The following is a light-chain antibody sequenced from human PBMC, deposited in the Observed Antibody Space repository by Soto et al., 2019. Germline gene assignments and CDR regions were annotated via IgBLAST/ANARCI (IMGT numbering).Light chain of an antibody. V-gene: IGKV1-39*01. CDR2: AAS. Sequence: DIQMTQSPSSLSASVGDRVTITCRASQSISSYLNWYQQKPGKAPKLLIYAASSLQSGVPSRFSGSGSGTDFTLTISSLQPEDFATYYCQQPISFPITFGQGTRLENK. CDR1: QSISSY. CDR3: QQPISFPIT. J-gene: IGKJ5*01.